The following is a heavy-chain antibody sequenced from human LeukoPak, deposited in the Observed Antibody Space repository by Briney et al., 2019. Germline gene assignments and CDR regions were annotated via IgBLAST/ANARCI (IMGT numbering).Heavy chain of an antibody. Sequence: GASVKVSCKASGGTFSSYTISWVRQAPGQGLEWMGGIIPIFGIANYAQKFQGRVTITADESTSTAYMELSSLRSEDTAVYYCARDLVDWFDPWGQGTLVTVSS. V-gene: IGHV1-69*13. CDR3: ARDLVDWFDP. CDR2: IIPIFGIA. CDR1: GGTFSSYT. J-gene: IGHJ5*02.